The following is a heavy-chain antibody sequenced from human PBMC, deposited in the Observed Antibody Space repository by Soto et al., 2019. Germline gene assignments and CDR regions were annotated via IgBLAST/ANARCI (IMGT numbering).Heavy chain of an antibody. Sequence: PSETLSLTCTVSGGSISSYYWSWIRQPPGKGLEWIGYIYYSGSTNYNPSLKSRVTISVDTSKNQFSLKLSSVTAADTAAYYCARARKDKFDPWGQGTLVTVSS. CDR3: ARARKDKFDP. CDR1: GGSISSYY. J-gene: IGHJ5*02. CDR2: IYYSGST. V-gene: IGHV4-59*01.